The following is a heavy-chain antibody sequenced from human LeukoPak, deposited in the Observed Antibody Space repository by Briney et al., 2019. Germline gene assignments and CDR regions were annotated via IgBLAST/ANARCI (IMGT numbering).Heavy chain of an antibody. Sequence: GGSLTLSCAASGVTVSTYWMTWVRQVPGKGLEWVANIKEDGSEKNYVDSVKGRFTISRDNAKNSMYLQMNSLRAEDTAVYYCAMAYFFWGQGTLVTVSS. CDR3: AMAYFF. V-gene: IGHV3-7*04. J-gene: IGHJ4*02. D-gene: IGHD2/OR15-2a*01. CDR1: GVTVSTYW. CDR2: IKEDGSEK.